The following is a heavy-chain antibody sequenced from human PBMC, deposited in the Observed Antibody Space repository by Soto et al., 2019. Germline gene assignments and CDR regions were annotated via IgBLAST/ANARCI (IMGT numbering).Heavy chain of an antibody. Sequence: GQGLEWMGRISAYNGNTNYAQKLQGRVTMTTDTSTSTAYMELRSLRSDDTAVYYCARGVGALGHWFDPWGQGTLVTVSS. V-gene: IGHV1-18*01. D-gene: IGHD1-26*01. CDR3: ARGVGALGHWFDP. CDR2: ISAYNGNT. J-gene: IGHJ5*02.